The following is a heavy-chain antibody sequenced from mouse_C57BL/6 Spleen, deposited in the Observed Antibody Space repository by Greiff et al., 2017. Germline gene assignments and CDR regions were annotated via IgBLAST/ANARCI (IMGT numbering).Heavy chain of an antibody. Sequence: VKLVESGPGLVAPSQSLSITCTVSGFSLTSYAISWVRQPPGKGLEWLGVIWTGGGTNYNSALKSRLSISKDNSKSQVFLKMNSLQTDDTARYYCARRYGSSYDWYFDVWGTGTTVTVSS. CDR3: ARRYGSSYDWYFDV. D-gene: IGHD1-1*01. V-gene: IGHV2-9-1*01. CDR2: IWTGGGT. CDR1: GFSLTSYA. J-gene: IGHJ1*03.